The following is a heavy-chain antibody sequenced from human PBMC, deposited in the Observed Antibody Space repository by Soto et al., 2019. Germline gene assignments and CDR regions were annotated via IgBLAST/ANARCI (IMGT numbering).Heavy chain of an antibody. J-gene: IGHJ4*02. D-gene: IGHD3-3*01. CDR2: IYYSGST. V-gene: IGHV4-31*03. Sequence: SETLSLTCTVSGGSISSGGYYWSWIRQHPGKGLEWIGYIYYSGSTYYNPSLKSRVTISVDTSKNQFSLKLSSVTAADTAVYYCAREISHVAYDFWSGYQDYWGQGTLVTVSS. CDR1: GGSISSGGYY. CDR3: AREISHVAYDFWSGYQDY.